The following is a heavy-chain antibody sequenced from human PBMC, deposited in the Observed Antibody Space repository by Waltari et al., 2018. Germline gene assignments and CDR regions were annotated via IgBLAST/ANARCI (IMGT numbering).Heavy chain of an antibody. V-gene: IGHV4-39*01. Sequence: QLQLQESGPRLVRPSETLSLICRVSGVSITSNRHYWAWIRQSPGQGLEWIGTVSSSGPTTISPSLKIRCAVYRDTSKNQVSLILGSVTAADMAVYYCATYIGASVGTAAFDVWGQGTMVTVSS. CDR3: ATYIGASVGTAAFDV. J-gene: IGHJ3*01. CDR1: GVSITSNRHY. CDR2: VSSSGPT. D-gene: IGHD5-12*01.